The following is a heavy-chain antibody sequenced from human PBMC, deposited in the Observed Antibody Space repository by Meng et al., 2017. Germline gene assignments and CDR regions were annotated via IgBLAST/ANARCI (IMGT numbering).Heavy chain of an antibody. CDR1: GGTFSSYA. Sequence: GQGVRSGAGVKKPGPSVKVSCKASGGTFSSYAISWVRQAPGQGLEWMGGIIPIFGTANYAQKFQGRVTITADESTSTAYMELSSLRSEDTAVYYCARVRGYSNYGPNWFDPWGQGTLVTVSS. D-gene: IGHD4-11*01. J-gene: IGHJ5*02. V-gene: IGHV1-69*01. CDR2: IIPIFGTA. CDR3: ARVRGYSNYGPNWFDP.